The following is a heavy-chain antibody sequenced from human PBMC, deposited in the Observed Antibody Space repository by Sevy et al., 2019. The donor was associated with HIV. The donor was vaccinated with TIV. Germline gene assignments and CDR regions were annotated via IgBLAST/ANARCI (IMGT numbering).Heavy chain of an antibody. CDR1: GFTVSGNY. J-gene: IGHJ6*02. D-gene: IGHD3-22*01. V-gene: IGHV3-66*01. Sequence: GGSLRLSCEASGFTVSGNYMAWVRLAPGKGLEWVSLIDSGGSTYYADSVKGRFTISRDNAKNTLYLQMNPLRAEDTAVCFCARDSYYDASGYYYYYYGMDVWGQGTTVTVSS. CDR3: ARDSYYDASGYYYYYYGMDV. CDR2: IDSGGST.